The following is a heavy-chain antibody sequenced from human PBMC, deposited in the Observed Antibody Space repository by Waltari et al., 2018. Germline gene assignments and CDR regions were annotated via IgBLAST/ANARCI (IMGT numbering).Heavy chain of an antibody. CDR3: ARFLPGQSFDY. J-gene: IGHJ4*02. D-gene: IGHD6-19*01. CDR1: GGSISSINW. V-gene: IGHV4-4*02. CDR2: IYHSGST. Sequence: QVQLQESGPGLVKPSGTLSLTFDVSGGSISSINWWRWVRPHPGKGLEWIGEIYHSGSTNYNPSLKSRVTISVDKSKNQFSLKLSSVTAADTAVYYCARFLPGQSFDYWGQGTLVTVSS.